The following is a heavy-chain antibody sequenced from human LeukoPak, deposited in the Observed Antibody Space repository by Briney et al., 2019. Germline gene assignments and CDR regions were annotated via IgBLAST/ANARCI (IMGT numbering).Heavy chain of an antibody. J-gene: IGHJ4*02. D-gene: IGHD5-12*01. CDR2: IKSTADGGTT. V-gene: IGHV3-15*01. CDR3: TTDYNSRSPRSGYGYDMDD. Sequence: GGSLSLTYVVSRLTICKAWMGWARQAPGAGLEWVGRIKSTADGGTTDYAAPAKGRFTISKDVSKNTVYLQTDSLEVEDTAVYYCTTDYNSRSPRSGYGYDMDDWGQGTMVTVSS. CDR1: RLTICKAW.